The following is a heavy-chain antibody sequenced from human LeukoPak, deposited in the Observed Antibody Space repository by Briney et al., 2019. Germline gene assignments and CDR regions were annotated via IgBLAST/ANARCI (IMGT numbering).Heavy chain of an antibody. J-gene: IGHJ2*01. Sequence: KPSETLSLTCAVYGGSFSGYYWSWIRQPPGKGLEWIGEINHSGSTNYNPSLKSRVTISVDTSKNQFSLKLSSVTAADTAVYYCAGTVTKTPRRPVFWYFDLWGRGTLVTVSS. CDR1: GGSFSGYY. CDR2: INHSGST. D-gene: IGHD4-17*01. CDR3: AGTVTKTPRRPVFWYFDL. V-gene: IGHV4-34*01.